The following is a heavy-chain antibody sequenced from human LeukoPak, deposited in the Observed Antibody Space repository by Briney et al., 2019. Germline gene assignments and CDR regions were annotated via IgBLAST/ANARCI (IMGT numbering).Heavy chain of an antibody. Sequence: GGTLRLSCAASGFTFSSHGMSWVRQAPGKGLEWVSTISGSGRGGSTNYADSVKGRFTISRDNSKNTLYLQMDSLTPADTAVYYCAKDVVGQQWPENYWGQGTLVTVSS. V-gene: IGHV3-23*01. CDR3: AKDVVGQQWPENY. CDR2: ISGSGRGGST. D-gene: IGHD6-19*01. J-gene: IGHJ4*02. CDR1: GFTFSSHG.